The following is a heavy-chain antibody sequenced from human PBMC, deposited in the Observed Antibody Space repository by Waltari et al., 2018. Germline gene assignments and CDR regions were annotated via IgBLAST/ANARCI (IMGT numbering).Heavy chain of an antibody. CDR1: GDSISSSSYY. Sequence: QLQLQESGPGLVKASETLSLTCTVSGDSISSSSYYWGWVRQPPGKGLEWIGNMYYRGSTYSNPSLKSRVTISGDPSKSQFSLKLSSVTAADTSMYYCVRHARTTSGGKHFDHWGQGMLVTVSP. CDR2: MYYRGST. V-gene: IGHV4-39*01. D-gene: IGHD2-15*01. J-gene: IGHJ4*02. CDR3: VRHARTTSGGKHFDH.